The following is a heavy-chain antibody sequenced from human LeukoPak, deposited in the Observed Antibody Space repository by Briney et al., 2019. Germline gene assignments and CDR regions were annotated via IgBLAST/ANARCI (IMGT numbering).Heavy chain of an antibody. D-gene: IGHD3-3*01. Sequence: ASVKVSCKASGYTLTSYYMHWVRQAPGQGLEWMGIINPSDGSTSYAQKFQGRVTMTRDTSTSTVYMELSSLRSEDTAVYYCAREESDYNFWSGGDFWGQGTLVTVSS. V-gene: IGHV1-46*01. CDR1: GYTLTSYY. CDR2: INPSDGST. J-gene: IGHJ4*02. CDR3: AREESDYNFWSGGDF.